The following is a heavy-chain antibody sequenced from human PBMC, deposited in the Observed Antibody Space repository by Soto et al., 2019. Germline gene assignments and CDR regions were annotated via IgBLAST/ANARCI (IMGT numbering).Heavy chain of an antibody. CDR1: GFTFSNYA. D-gene: IGHD5-18*01. CDR3: VKRFVYSSTWSSLGP. J-gene: IGHJ5*02. Sequence: EVQLLESGGGLVQPGGSLRLSCAASGFTFSNYAMTWVRQSQGKGLEWVSIIFDPNGATKYADSVTGRFKISRENSKNKLYVQMSSVRAEDNSLYYCVKRFVYSSTWSSLGPWGQGNLVNVYS. CDR2: IFDPNGAT. V-gene: IGHV3-23*01.